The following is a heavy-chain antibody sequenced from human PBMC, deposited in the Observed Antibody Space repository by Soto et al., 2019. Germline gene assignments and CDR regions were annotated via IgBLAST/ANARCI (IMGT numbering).Heavy chain of an antibody. Sequence: QVQLQESGPGLVKPSQTLSLTCSVSGDSISSGGYYWNWIRQLPGKGLEWIGYTSYSGSTYYNPSLNSRLTISVDTSKNQFSLKLTSVTAADTAVYYCARDEGAQFDWYFDLCGRVTLVTVS. CDR2: TSYSGST. V-gene: IGHV4-31*03. CDR1: GDSISSGGYY. CDR3: ARDEGAQFDWYFDL. J-gene: IGHJ2*01.